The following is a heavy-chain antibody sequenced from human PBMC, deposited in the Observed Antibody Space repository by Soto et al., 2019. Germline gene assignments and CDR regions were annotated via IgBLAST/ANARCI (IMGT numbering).Heavy chain of an antibody. J-gene: IGHJ5*02. CDR1: GFTFSNYG. CDR2: VVYDGSKK. Sequence: QVQLVESGGGVAQPGRSLRLSCAASGFTFSNYGMDWVRQAPGKGLEWVAAVVYDGSKKYYADSVKGRFTVSRDNSKNTLFLEMNALRGENTAVYYCARDRGYRMYVERSGFLAASWGQGTLVTVSS. CDR3: ARDRGYRMYVERSGFLAAS. V-gene: IGHV3-33*08. D-gene: IGHD3-3*01.